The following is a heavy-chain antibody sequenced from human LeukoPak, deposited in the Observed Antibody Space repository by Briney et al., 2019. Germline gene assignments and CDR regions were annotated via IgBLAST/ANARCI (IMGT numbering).Heavy chain of an antibody. D-gene: IGHD6-6*01. V-gene: IGHV3-21*01. Sequence: GGSLRVSCAPSGFTFSSYGMNWVRQAPGKGLEWVSYITSSSSYIYYADSVKGRFTISRDNAKNSPYLQMNSLRAEDTAVYYCARSYSSSRGTFDYWGQGTLVTVSS. CDR1: GFTFSSYG. J-gene: IGHJ4*01. CDR2: ITSSSSYI. CDR3: ARSYSSSRGTFDY.